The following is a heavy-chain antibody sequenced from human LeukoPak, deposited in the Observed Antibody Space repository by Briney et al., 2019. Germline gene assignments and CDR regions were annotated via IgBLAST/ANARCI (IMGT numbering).Heavy chain of an antibody. V-gene: IGHV3-23*01. D-gene: IGHD5-18*01. Sequence: GGSLRLSCAASGFTFSSYAMSWVRQAPGKGLEWVSAISGSGGSTYYADSVKGRSTISRDNSKNTLYLQMNSLRAEDTAVYYCAKGGVGYSYGFFDYWGQGTLVAVSS. CDR1: GFTFSSYA. CDR3: AKGGVGYSYGFFDY. J-gene: IGHJ4*02. CDR2: ISGSGGST.